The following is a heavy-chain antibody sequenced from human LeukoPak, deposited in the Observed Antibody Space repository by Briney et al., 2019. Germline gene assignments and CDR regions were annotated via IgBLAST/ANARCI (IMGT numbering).Heavy chain of an antibody. D-gene: IGHD2-15*01. Sequence: SETLSLTCAVYGGSFSGYYWSWIRQPPGKGLEWIGEINHSGSTNYNPSLKSRVTISVDTSMNQFSLKLSSVTAADTAVYYCARVSPYCSGGSCYFDYWGQGTLVTVSS. J-gene: IGHJ4*02. V-gene: IGHV4-34*01. CDR3: ARVSPYCSGGSCYFDY. CDR2: INHSGST. CDR1: GGSFSGYY.